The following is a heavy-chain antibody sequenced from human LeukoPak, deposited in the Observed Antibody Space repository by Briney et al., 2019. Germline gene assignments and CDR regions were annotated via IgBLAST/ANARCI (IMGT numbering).Heavy chain of an antibody. Sequence: GASVKVSCKASGYTFTGYYMHWVRQAPGQGLEWIGWINPNSGGTNYAQKFQGRVTMTRDTSISTAYMELSRLRSDDTAVYYCARQYGDLGSSSFDYWGQGTLVTVSS. D-gene: IGHD4-17*01. CDR2: INPNSGGT. J-gene: IGHJ4*02. V-gene: IGHV1-2*02. CDR3: ARQYGDLGSSSFDY. CDR1: GYTFTGYY.